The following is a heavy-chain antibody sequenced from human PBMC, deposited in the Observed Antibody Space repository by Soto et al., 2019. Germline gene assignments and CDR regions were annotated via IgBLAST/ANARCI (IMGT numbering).Heavy chain of an antibody. Sequence: ALVKFSCQASGYTFTSYGISCVRQAPGQGLEWMGWISAYNGKTNYAQKLQGRVTMTTDTSTSTAYMELRSLRSDDTAVYYCAREEDQLTNVYWGQGTLVTVSS. D-gene: IGHD2-2*01. J-gene: IGHJ4*02. CDR1: GYTFTSYG. V-gene: IGHV1-18*04. CDR2: ISAYNGKT. CDR3: AREEDQLTNVY.